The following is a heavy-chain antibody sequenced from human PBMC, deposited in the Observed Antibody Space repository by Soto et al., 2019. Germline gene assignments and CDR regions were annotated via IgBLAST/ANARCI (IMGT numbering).Heavy chain of an antibody. CDR1: GFTFSTYA. D-gene: IGHD3-22*01. Sequence: GGSLRLSCAASGFTFSTYAMSWVRQAPGKGLEWVSALTTANGGSTYYADSVKGRFTISRDNSKNTLYLQMNSLRAEDTAVYYCARVQWFIIPFDPWGQGTLVTVSS. J-gene: IGHJ5*02. V-gene: IGHV3-23*01. CDR2: LTTANGGST. CDR3: ARVQWFIIPFDP.